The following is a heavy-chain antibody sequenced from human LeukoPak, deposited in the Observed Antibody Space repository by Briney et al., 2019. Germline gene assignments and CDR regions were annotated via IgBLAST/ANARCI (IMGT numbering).Heavy chain of an antibody. CDR3: ARDLSDRRYDFWSGYQASYYYYGMDV. D-gene: IGHD3-3*01. CDR2: IYHSGST. Sequence: SETLSLTCAVSGGSISSSNWWSWVRQPPGKGLEWIGEIYHSGSTNYNPSLKSRVTISVDKSKNQFSLKLSSVTAADTAVYYRARDLSDRRYDFWSGYQASYYYYGMDVWGQGTTVTVSS. J-gene: IGHJ6*02. V-gene: IGHV4-4*02. CDR1: GGSISSSNW.